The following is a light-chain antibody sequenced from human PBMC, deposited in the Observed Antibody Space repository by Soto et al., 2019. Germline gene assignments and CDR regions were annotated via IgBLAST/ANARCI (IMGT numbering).Light chain of an antibody. CDR2: KAS. CDR3: QQYNSYSSWT. J-gene: IGKJ1*01. Sequence: DIQMTQSPSTLSGSVGDRVTITCRASQTISSWLAWYQQKPGKAPKLLIYKASTLKSGVPSRFSGSGSGTEFTLTISSLQPDDFATDYCQQYNSYSSWTFGQGTKVDI. V-gene: IGKV1-5*03. CDR1: QTISSW.